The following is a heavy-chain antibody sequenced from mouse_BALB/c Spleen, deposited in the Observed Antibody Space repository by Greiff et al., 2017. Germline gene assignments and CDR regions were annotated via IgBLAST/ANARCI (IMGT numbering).Heavy chain of an antibody. CDR1: GFSLSTSGMG. V-gene: IGHV8-12*01. CDR3: ARPGGNYLYAMDY. Sequence: QVTLKESGPGILQPSQTLSLTCSFSGFSLSTSGMGVSWIRQPSGKGLEWLAHIYWDDDKRYNPSLKSRLTISKDTSSNQVFLKITSVDTADTATYYCARPGGNYLYAMDYWGQGTSVTVSS. CDR2: IYWDDDK. J-gene: IGHJ4*01. D-gene: IGHD2-1*01.